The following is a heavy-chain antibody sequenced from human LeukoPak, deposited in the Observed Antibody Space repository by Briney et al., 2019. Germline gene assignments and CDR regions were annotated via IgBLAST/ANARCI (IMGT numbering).Heavy chain of an antibody. V-gene: IGHV3-23*01. CDR2: ISGSGGST. Sequence: GGSLRLSCAASGFTFSSYAISWVRQAPGKGLEWVSAISGSGGSTYYADSVKGRFTISRDNSKNTLYLQMNSLRAEDTAVYYCAKEYESGDIVVVVAAFDYFDYWGQGTLVTVSS. J-gene: IGHJ4*02. D-gene: IGHD2-15*01. CDR3: AKEYESGDIVVVVAAFDYFDY. CDR1: GFTFSSYA.